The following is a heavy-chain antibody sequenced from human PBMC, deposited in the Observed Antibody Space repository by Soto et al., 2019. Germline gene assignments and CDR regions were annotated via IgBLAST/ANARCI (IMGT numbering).Heavy chain of an antibody. Sequence: SLRRSCSTSGFSFIYYYMSWIRQAPGKGLEWVSYIRTRGNTKYYADSVRGRFTISRDNAKNSLYLQMNSLRADDTAVYYCARDWTEYYVEYYVYGGQGIPVTVSS. J-gene: IGHJ4*01. V-gene: IGHV3-11*01. CDR3: ARDWTEYYVEYYVY. CDR2: IRTRGNTK. CDR1: GFSFIYYY. D-gene: IGHD4-17*01.